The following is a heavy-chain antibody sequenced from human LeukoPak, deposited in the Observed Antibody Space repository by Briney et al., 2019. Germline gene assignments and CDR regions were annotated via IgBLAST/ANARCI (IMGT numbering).Heavy chain of an antibody. CDR1: GFTFSSYS. CDR3: AKEGGTMIVVEDYFDY. Sequence: GGSLRLSCAASGFTFSSYSMNWVRQAPGKGLEWVSSISSSSSYIYYADSVKGRFTISRDNAKNSLYLQMNRLRAEDTAVYYCAKEGGTMIVVEDYFDYWGQGTLVTVSS. J-gene: IGHJ4*02. V-gene: IGHV3-21*01. CDR2: ISSSSSYI. D-gene: IGHD3-22*01.